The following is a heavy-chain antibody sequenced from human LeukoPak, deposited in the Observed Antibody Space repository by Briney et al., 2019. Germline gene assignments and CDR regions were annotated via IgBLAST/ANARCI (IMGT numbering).Heavy chain of an antibody. CDR2: INHSGST. CDR3: ARGRRYQLPLGFDP. D-gene: IGHD2-2*01. Sequence: PSETLPLTCAVYGGSFSGYYWSWIRQPPGRGLEWIGEINHSGSTNYNPSLKSRVTISVDTSKNQFSLKLSSVTAADTAVYYCARGRRYQLPLGFDPWGQGTLVTVSS. J-gene: IGHJ5*02. V-gene: IGHV4-34*01. CDR1: GGSFSGYY.